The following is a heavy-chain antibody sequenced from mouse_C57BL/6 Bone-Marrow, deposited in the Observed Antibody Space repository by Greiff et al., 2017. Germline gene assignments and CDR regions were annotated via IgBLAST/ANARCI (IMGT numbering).Heavy chain of an antibody. Sequence: QVQLQPPGAELVRPGTSVKLSCKASGYTFTSYWMHWVKQRPGQGLEWIGVIDPSDSYTNYNQKFKGKATLTVDTSSSTAYMQLSSLTSEDSAVYYCARRGTGTGFAYWGQGTLVTVSA. J-gene: IGHJ3*01. V-gene: IGHV1-59*01. CDR3: ARRGTGTGFAY. CDR2: IDPSDSYT. D-gene: IGHD3-3*01. CDR1: GYTFTSYW.